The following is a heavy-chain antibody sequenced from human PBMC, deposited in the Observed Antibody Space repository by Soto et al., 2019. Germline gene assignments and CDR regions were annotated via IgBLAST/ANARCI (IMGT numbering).Heavy chain of an antibody. CDR2: IRGFSPYT. Sequence: GGSLRLSXVASGFTFRTYTMNWVRQAPGKGLEWVSGIRGFSPYTFYAESVKGRFTISRDNAKNSLYLQMNSPGVEDTAVYYCARDRGYDAHDYYYNAMDVWGQGTTVTVSS. J-gene: IGHJ6*02. CDR1: GFTFRTYT. V-gene: IGHV3-21*01. D-gene: IGHD2-15*01. CDR3: ARDRGYDAHDYYYNAMDV.